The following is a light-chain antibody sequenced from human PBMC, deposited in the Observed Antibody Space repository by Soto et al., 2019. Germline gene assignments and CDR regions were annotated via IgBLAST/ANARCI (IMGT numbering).Light chain of an antibody. CDR1: QDIRSD. Sequence: DIQLTQSPSSLSASVGDRVSITCQASQDIRSDILWFQQKPGEAPKLLIFDASNLKTGVPSRFSGSGSGTHFTFTISSLQAEDVATYFCQQYENLPLTFGGGTKVVI. J-gene: IGKJ4*01. CDR2: DAS. CDR3: QQYENLPLT. V-gene: IGKV1-33*01.